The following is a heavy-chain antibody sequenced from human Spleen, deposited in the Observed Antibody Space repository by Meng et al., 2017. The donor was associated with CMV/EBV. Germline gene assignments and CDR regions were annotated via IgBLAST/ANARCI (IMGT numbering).Heavy chain of an antibody. V-gene: IGHV1-2*02. CDR3: ARVYYDTSGSSHYFDF. D-gene: IGHD3-22*01. Sequence: ASVKVSCKSSGYTFSDYYMHWVRQAPGQGLEWMGWINPYTGGTNYPQKFQGRVTITRDTSISTAYMDLSRLRSDDTAVYYCARVYYDTSGSSHYFDFWGQGTLVTVSS. CDR1: GYTFSDYY. CDR2: INPYTGGT. J-gene: IGHJ4*02.